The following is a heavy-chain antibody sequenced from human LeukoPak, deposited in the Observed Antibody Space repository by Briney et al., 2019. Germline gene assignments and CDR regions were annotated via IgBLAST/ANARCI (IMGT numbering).Heavy chain of an antibody. CDR2: ISWNSGSI. Sequence: PGRSLRLSCAASGFTFDDYAMHWVRQAPGKGLERVSGISWNSGSIGYADSVKGRFTISRDNAKNSLYLQMISLRAEDTALYYCAKDGNHKWYFDLWGRGSLVTVSS. J-gene: IGHJ2*01. V-gene: IGHV3-9*01. CDR3: AKDGNHKWYFDL. CDR1: GFTFDDYA.